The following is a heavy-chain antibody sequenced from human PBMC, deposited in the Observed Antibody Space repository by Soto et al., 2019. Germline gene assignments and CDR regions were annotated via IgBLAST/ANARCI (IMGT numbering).Heavy chain of an antibody. Sequence: GASVKVSCKASGYTFTNYGISWVRQAPGEGLEWLGWISTYNGDRDFAQKVQSRVTMTTDTSTTTAYMELRSLRSNDTAVYYCARSRAGGTWEQYPSFYFDYWGQGALVTVS. CDR3: ARSRAGGTWEQYPSFYFDY. V-gene: IGHV1-18*01. CDR1: GYTFTNYG. J-gene: IGHJ4*02. CDR2: ISTYNGDR. D-gene: IGHD1-26*01.